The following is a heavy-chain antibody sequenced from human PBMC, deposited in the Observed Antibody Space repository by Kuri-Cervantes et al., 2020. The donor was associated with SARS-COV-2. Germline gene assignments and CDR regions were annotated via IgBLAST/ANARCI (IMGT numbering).Heavy chain of an antibody. V-gene: IGHV4-39*07. CDR2: INHSGST. CDR3: ARVRFSSGYYYYYGMDV. J-gene: IGHJ6*02. CDR1: GGSISSGGYY. D-gene: IGHD3-22*01. Sequence: GSLRLSCTVSGGSISSGGYYWGWIRQPPGKGLEWIGEINHSGSTNYNPSLKSRVTISVDTSKNQLSLKLSSVTAADTAVYSCARVRFSSGYYYYYGMDVWGQGTTVTVSS.